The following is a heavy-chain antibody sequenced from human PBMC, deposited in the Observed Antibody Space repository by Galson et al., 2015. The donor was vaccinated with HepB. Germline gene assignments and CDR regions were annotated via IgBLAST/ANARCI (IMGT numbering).Heavy chain of an antibody. CDR2: IGSNGGSI. D-gene: IGHD6-19*01. CDR3: AKAGFSGWYDY. J-gene: IGHJ4*02. Sequence: SLRLSCAASGFTFEDYGLYWVRQAPGEGLEWVSAIGSNGGSIAYADSVKGRFTISRDNAKNSLYLQMNSLRVEDTALYYCAKAGFSGWYDYWGQGTLVTVSS. V-gene: IGHV3-9*01. CDR1: GFTFEDYG.